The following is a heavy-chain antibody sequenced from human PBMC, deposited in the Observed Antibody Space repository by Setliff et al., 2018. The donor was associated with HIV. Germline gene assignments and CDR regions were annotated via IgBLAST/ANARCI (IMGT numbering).Heavy chain of an antibody. D-gene: IGHD3-10*01. V-gene: IGHV4-39*07. CDR2: IYYTGTT. J-gene: IGHJ5*01. CDR3: AGDLGSRTFDS. Sequence: PSETLSLTCSVSGGSISSSSHYWGWIRQPPGNELEWIASIYYTGTTYYNPSLKSRASISIETSKNQFSLRVTSVTAADSAIYYCAGDLGSRTFDSWGQGTPVTVSS. CDR1: GGSISSSSHY.